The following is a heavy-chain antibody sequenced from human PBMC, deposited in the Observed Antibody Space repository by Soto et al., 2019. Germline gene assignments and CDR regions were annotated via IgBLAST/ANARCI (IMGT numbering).Heavy chain of an antibody. CDR3: ARAAVLTFTRFYDVDV. D-gene: IGHD6-25*01. J-gene: IGHJ6*02. Sequence: QVQLVQSGAEVKTPESSVKVSCEASGGTFSSYSINWVRQAPGQGLEWMGRLIPMFGTTDYAQRFQGRVTFAADESTNTASMEVTDLTSEDTAVYYCARAAVLTFTRFYDVDVWGQGTTVTVSS. V-gene: IGHV1-69*18. CDR1: GGTFSSYS. CDR2: LIPMFGTT.